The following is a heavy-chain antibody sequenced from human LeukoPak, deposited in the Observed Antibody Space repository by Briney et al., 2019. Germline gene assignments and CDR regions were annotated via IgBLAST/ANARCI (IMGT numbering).Heavy chain of an antibody. CDR1: GGTFSSYA. Sequence: SVKVSCKASGGTFSSYAISWVRQAPGQGLEWMGRIIPILGIANYAQKFQGRVTITADKSTSTAYMELSSLRSEDTAVYYCAREGGGNPLFDSGAQGTLVTVSS. J-gene: IGHJ4*02. V-gene: IGHV1-69*04. D-gene: IGHD2-15*01. CDR2: IIPILGIA. CDR3: AREGGGNPLFDS.